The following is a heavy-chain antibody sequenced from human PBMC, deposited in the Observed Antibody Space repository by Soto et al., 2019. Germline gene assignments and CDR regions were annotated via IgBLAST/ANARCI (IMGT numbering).Heavy chain of an antibody. CDR2: IIPIFGTA. J-gene: IGHJ5*02. CDR1: GGTFSSYA. CDR3: ARSPVVVITTYWFDP. Sequence: SVKVSCKASGGTFSSYAISWVRQAPGQGLEWMGGIIPIFGTANYAQKFQGRVTITADESTSTAYMELSSLRSEDTAVYYCARSPVVVITTYWFDPWGQGTLVTVSS. V-gene: IGHV1-69*13. D-gene: IGHD3-22*01.